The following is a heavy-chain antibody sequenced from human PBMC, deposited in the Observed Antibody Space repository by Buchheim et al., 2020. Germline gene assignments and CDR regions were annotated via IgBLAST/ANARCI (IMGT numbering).Heavy chain of an antibody. D-gene: IGHD2-2*02. V-gene: IGHV4-39*01. J-gene: IGHJ5*02. CDR3: ARLTLGYCSSTSCYTGIWFDP. Sequence: QLQLQESGPGLVKPSETLSLTCTVSGGSISSSSYYWGWIRQPPGKGLEWIGSIYYSGSTYYNPSLKSRVTISVDTSKNQFSLKLSSVTAADTAVYYCARLTLGYCSSTSCYTGIWFDPWGQGTL. CDR2: IYYSGST. CDR1: GGSISSSSYY.